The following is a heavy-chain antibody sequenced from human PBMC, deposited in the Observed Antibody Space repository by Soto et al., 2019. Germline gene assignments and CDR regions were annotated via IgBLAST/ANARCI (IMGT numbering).Heavy chain of an antibody. D-gene: IGHD2-21*02. V-gene: IGHV3-21*01. Sequence: EVQLVESGGGLVKPGGSLRLSCAASGFTFSSYSMNWVRQAPGKGLEWVSSISSSSSYIYYADSVKGRFTISRDNAKNSLYLQMNSLRAEDTAVYYCARSRGPYCGGDCYSPYNWFDPLGQGTLVTVSS. CDR1: GFTFSSYS. CDR3: ARSRGPYCGGDCYSPYNWFDP. CDR2: ISSSSSYI. J-gene: IGHJ5*02.